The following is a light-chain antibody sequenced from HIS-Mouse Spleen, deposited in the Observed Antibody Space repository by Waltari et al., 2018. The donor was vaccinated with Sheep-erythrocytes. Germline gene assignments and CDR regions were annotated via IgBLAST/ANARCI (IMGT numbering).Light chain of an antibody. J-gene: IGKJ2*01. CDR3: QQLNSYPHT. CDR1: QGISSY. Sequence: DIQLTQSPSFLSASVGDRVTIPCRASQGISSYLAWYQQKPGKAPKLLIYAASTLQSEVPSRFSGSGSGTEFTLTISSLQPEDFATYYCQQLNSYPHTFGQGTKLEIK. V-gene: IGKV1-9*01. CDR2: AAS.